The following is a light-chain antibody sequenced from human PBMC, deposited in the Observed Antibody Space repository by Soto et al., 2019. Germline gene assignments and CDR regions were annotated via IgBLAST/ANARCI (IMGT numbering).Light chain of an antibody. CDR3: QQYNNWPIN. CDR2: GAS. V-gene: IGKV3D-15*01. CDR1: QSVGSN. J-gene: IGKJ5*01. Sequence: EIVMTQSPATLAVSPGERATLSCRASQSVGSNLAWYQQKPGQAPRLLIYGASTRATGVPARFSGSGSGTEFTLSISSLQSEDFAIYYCQQYNNWPINCGQGTRLEIK.